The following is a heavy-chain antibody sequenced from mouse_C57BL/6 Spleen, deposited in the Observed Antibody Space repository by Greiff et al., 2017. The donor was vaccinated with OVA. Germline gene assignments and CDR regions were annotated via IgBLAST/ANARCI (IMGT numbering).Heavy chain of an antibody. D-gene: IGHD1-1*01. Sequence: QVQLQQSGAELVRPGSSVKLSCKASGYTFTSYWMHWVKQRPIQGLEWIGNIDPSDSETHYNQKFKDKATLTVDKSSSTAYMQLSSLTSEDSAVYYCARVTTVVDYFDYWGQGTTLTVSS. CDR1: GYTFTSYW. V-gene: IGHV1-52*01. CDR2: IDPSDSET. J-gene: IGHJ2*01. CDR3: ARVTTVVDYFDY.